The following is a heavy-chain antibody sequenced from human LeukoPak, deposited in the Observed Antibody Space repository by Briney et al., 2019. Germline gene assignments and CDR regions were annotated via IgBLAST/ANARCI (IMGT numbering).Heavy chain of an antibody. V-gene: IGHV3-30*18. Sequence: GRSLRLSCAASGFTFSSYGMHRVRQAPGKGLEWVAVISYDGSNKYYADSVKGRFTISRDNSKNTLYLQMNSLRAEDTAVYYCAKAGYSSGWYWGQGTLVTVSS. CDR1: GFTFSSYG. J-gene: IGHJ4*02. CDR3: AKAGYSSGWY. D-gene: IGHD6-19*01. CDR2: ISYDGSNK.